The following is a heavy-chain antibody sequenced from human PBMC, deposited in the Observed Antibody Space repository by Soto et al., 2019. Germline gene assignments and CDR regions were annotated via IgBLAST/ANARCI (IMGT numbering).Heavy chain of an antibody. Sequence: ASVKVSCKASGYTFTSYAMHWVRQAPGQRXEWMGWINAGNGNTKYSQKFQGRVTITRDTSASTAYVELSSLRSEDTAVYYCARERPYYDSSGYYYRRGNWFDPWGQGSLVTVSS. V-gene: IGHV1-3*01. CDR1: GYTFTSYA. J-gene: IGHJ5*02. CDR2: INAGNGNT. CDR3: ARERPYYDSSGYYYRRGNWFDP. D-gene: IGHD3-22*01.